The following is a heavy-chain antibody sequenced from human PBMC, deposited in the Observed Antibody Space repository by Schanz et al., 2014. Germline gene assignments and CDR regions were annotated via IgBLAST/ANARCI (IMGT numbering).Heavy chain of an antibody. CDR2: INTGSGDT. Sequence: QVQLVQSGAEVKKPGASVKVSCKASEYSFTSYSMHWVRQAPGQRLEWMGWINTGSGDTKYSQNFQGTVTITRDTSASTAYMELSSLRSEDTAVYSCARGIGGYGANNYFDYWGQGTLVTVSS. V-gene: IGHV1-3*04. J-gene: IGHJ4*02. CDR1: EYSFTSYS. D-gene: IGHD5-12*01. CDR3: ARGIGGYGANNYFDY.